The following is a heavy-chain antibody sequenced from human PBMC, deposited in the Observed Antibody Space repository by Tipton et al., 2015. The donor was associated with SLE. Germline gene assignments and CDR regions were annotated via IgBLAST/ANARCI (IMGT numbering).Heavy chain of an antibody. CDR1: GGSISSYY. Sequence: TLSLTCTVSGGSISSYYWSWIRQPPGKGLEWIGYIYYSGSTNYNPSPESRVIISVDTSKNQFSLKLTSVTAADTAVYYCARVLQGAMVPYYFDYWGQGTLVTVSS. CDR3: ARVLQGAMVPYYFDY. V-gene: IGHV4-59*12. J-gene: IGHJ4*02. CDR2: IYYSGST. D-gene: IGHD5-18*01.